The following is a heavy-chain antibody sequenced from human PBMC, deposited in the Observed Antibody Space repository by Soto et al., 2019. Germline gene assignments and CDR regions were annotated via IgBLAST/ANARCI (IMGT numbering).Heavy chain of an antibody. V-gene: IGHV1-18*01. CDR3: ARLPPGDYYDSSGYGYFDY. Sequence: ASVKVSCKASGYTFTSYGISWVRQAPGQGLEWMGWISAYNGNTNYAQKLQGRVTMTTDTSTSTAYMELRSLRSDDTAVYYCARLPPGDYYDSSGYGYFDYWGQGTLVTVSS. CDR1: GYTFTSYG. J-gene: IGHJ4*02. D-gene: IGHD3-22*01. CDR2: ISAYNGNT.